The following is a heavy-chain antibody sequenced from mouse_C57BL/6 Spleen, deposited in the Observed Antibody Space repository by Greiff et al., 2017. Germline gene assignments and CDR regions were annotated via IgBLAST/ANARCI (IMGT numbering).Heavy chain of an antibody. CDR3: ARWGDGYPYFDY. CDR2: INPNNGGT. J-gene: IGHJ2*01. CDR1: GYTFTDYY. V-gene: IGHV1-26*01. D-gene: IGHD2-3*01. Sequence: EVQLQQSGPELVKPGASVKISCKASGYTFTDYYMNWVKQSHGKSLEWIGDINPNNGGTSYNQKFKGKATLTVDKSSSTAYMELRSLTSEDSAVYYCARWGDGYPYFDYWGQGTTLTVSS.